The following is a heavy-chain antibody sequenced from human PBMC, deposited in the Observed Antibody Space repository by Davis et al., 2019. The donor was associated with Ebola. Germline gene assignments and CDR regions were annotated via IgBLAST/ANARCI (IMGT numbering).Heavy chain of an antibody. CDR3: AQTSIAARAGVVSWFDP. D-gene: IGHD6-6*01. CDR2: IDWDDDK. V-gene: IGHV2-70*01. Sequence: SGPTLVKPTQTLTLTCTFSGFSLSTSGMCVSWIRQPPGKALEWLALIDWDDDKYYSTSLKTRLTISKDTSKNQVVLTMTNMDPVDTATYYCAQTSIAARAGVVSWFDPWGQGTLVTVSS. J-gene: IGHJ5*02. CDR1: GFSLSTSGMC.